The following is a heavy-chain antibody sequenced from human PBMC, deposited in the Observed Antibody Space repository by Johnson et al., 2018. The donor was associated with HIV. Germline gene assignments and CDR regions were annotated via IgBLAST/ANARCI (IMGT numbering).Heavy chain of an antibody. Sequence: VQLVESGGGVVQPGGSLRLSCAGSGFTFSSYGMHWVRQAPGKGLEWVAFIRYDGSNKYYADSVKGRFPISRDNSKNTLFLQMNSLRVEDTAVYYCARLKNGAFDIWGQGTMVTVSS. CDR1: GFTFSSYG. V-gene: IGHV3-30*02. J-gene: IGHJ3*02. CDR3: ARLKNGAFDI. D-gene: IGHD2-8*01. CDR2: IRYDGSNK.